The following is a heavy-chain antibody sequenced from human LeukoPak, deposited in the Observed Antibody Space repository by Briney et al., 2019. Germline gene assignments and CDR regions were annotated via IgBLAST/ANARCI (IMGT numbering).Heavy chain of an antibody. CDR2: ISSSSSYI. CDR1: GFTFSSYS. J-gene: IGHJ5*02. V-gene: IGHV3-21*01. Sequence: GGSLRLSCAASGFTFSSYSMNWVRQTPGKGLEWVSSISSSSSYIYYADSVKGRFTISRDNAKNSLYLQMNSLRAEDTAVYYCARDKPHDILTDYFNWFDPWGQGTLVTVSS. CDR3: ARDKPHDILTDYFNWFDP. D-gene: IGHD3-9*01.